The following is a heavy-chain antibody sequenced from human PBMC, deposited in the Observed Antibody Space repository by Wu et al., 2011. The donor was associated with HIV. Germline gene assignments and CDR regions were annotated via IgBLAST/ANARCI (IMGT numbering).Heavy chain of an antibody. J-gene: IGHJ4*02. CDR2: INPNSGGT. V-gene: IGHV1-2*02. CDR3: ARDLGQLGGFDY. CDR1: GYTFTSYG. Sequence: QVQLVQSGAEVKKPGASVKVSCKASGYTFTSYGISWVRQAPGQGLEWMGWINPNSGGTNYAQKFQGRVTMTRDTSISTAYMELRRLRSDDTAVYYCARDLGQLGGFDYWGQGTLVTVSS. D-gene: IGHD6-6*01.